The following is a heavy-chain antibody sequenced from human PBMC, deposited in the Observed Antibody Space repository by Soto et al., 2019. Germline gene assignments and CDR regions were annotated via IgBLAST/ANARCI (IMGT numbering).Heavy chain of an antibody. CDR3: ARRPKRGSYSWCFDY. CDR1: GGSISSNAYY. CDR2: VYYSGSA. D-gene: IGHD1-26*01. J-gene: IGHJ4*02. Sequence: QLQLQESGPGLVKASETLSLTCTVSGGSISSNAYYWGWIRQPPGKGLEWIGSVYYSGSANYNPSLKSRLTMSVDTSKNQCSLKLISVTAADTAVYYCARRPKRGSYSWCFDYWGQGTLVTVSS. V-gene: IGHV4-39*01.